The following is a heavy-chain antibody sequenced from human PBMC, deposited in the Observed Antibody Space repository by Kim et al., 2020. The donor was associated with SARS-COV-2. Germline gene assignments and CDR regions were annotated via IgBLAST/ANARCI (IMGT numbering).Heavy chain of an antibody. J-gene: IGHJ4*02. D-gene: IGHD3-10*01. CDR3: AKVTMVRGAQDDY. Sequence: YADSVKGRFTIARDNAKNSLYLQMNSLRAEDTALYYCAKVTMVRGAQDDYWGQGTLVTVSS. V-gene: IGHV3-9*01.